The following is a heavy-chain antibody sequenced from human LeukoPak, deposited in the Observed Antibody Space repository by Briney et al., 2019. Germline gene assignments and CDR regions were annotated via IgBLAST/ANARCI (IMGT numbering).Heavy chain of an antibody. CDR2: ISYDGSNK. CDR1: GFTFSGYP. Sequence: PGGSLRLSCAASGFTFSGYPIHWVRQAPGKGLEWVAVISYDGSNKYYADSVKGRFTISRDNSKNTLYLQMNSLRAEDTAVYYCARGVGGYHNWFDPWGQGTLVTVSS. V-gene: IGHV3-30-3*01. D-gene: IGHD3-22*01. CDR3: ARGVGGYHNWFDP. J-gene: IGHJ5*02.